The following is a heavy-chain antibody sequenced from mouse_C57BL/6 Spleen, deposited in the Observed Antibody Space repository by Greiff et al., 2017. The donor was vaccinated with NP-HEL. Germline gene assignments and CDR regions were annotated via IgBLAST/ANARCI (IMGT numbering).Heavy chain of an antibody. V-gene: IGHV1-82*01. J-gene: IGHJ2*01. Sequence: QLQQSGPELVKPGASVKISCKASGYAFSSSWMNWVKQRPGKGLEWIGRIYPGDGDTNYNGKFKGKATLTADKSSSTAYMQLSSLTSEDSAVYFCARDRLLPYYFDYWGQGTTLTVSS. CDR2: IYPGDGDT. D-gene: IGHD2-10*01. CDR3: ARDRLLPYYFDY. CDR1: GYAFSSSW.